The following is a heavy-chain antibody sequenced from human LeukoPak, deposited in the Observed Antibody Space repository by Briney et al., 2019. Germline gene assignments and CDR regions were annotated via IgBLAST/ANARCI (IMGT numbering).Heavy chain of an antibody. V-gene: IGHV4-34*01. CDR1: GGSFSGYY. D-gene: IGHD6-19*01. Sequence: SETLSLTCAVYGGSFSGYYWSWIRQPPGKGLEWIGEINHSGSTNYNPSLKSRVTISVDTSKNQFSLKLSSVTAADTAVYYCARRGSGWYYFDYWGQGTLVTVST. CDR3: ARRGSGWYYFDY. J-gene: IGHJ4*02. CDR2: INHSGST.